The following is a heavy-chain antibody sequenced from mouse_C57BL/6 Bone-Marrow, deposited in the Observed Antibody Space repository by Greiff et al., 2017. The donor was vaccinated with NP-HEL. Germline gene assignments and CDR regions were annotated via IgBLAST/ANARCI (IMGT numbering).Heavy chain of an antibody. CDR1: GYTFTNYW. CDR3: ARPYLYWYFDV. J-gene: IGHJ1*03. V-gene: IGHV1-63*01. CDR2: IYPGGGYT. Sequence: VKLQESGAELVRPGTSVKMSCKASGYTFTNYWIGWAKQRPGHGLEWIGDIYPGGGYTNYNEKFKGKATLTADKSSSTAYMQFSSLTSEDSALYYCARPYLYWYFDVWGTGTTVTVSS.